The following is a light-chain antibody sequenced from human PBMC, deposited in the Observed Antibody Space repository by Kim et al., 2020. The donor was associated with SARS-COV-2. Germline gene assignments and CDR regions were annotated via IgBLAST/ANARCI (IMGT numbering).Light chain of an antibody. Sequence: SPGESATPSCRASDSASSNTVPWYQQKPGQAPSLLIYGASTRATGTPDGFSGSGTGTDFTLTISRLEPEDFAVYYCQQYGSAPMYTIGQGTRLEI. V-gene: IGKV3-20*01. CDR2: GAS. J-gene: IGKJ2*01. CDR3: QQYGSAPMYT. CDR1: DSASSNT.